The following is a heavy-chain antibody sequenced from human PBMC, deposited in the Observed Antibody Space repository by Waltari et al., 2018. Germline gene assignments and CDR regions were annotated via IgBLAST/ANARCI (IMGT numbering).Heavy chain of an antibody. D-gene: IGHD1-26*01. Sequence: EVQLVESGGGLVQPGGSLRLSCAASGFTFRRYSMNWVRQAPGKGLDLVSYISSSSSTIYYADSVKGRFTISRDNAKNSLYLQMNSLRAEDTAVYYCARGGHGAFDIWGQGTMVTVSS. CDR2: ISSSSSTI. CDR1: GFTFRRYS. CDR3: ARGGHGAFDI. V-gene: IGHV3-48*04. J-gene: IGHJ3*02.